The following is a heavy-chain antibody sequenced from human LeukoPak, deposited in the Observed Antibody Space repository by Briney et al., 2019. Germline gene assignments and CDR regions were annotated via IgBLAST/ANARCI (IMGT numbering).Heavy chain of an antibody. V-gene: IGHV3-21*01. D-gene: IGHD1-26*01. J-gene: IGHJ3*02. Sequence: GGSLRLSCAASGFTFSSYSMSWVRQAPGKGLEWVSSISSSSSYIYYADSVKGRFTISRDNAKNSLYLQMNSLRAEDTAVYYCAREVFSGSYYGIWGQGTMVTVSS. CDR3: AREVFSGSYYGI. CDR1: GFTFSSYS. CDR2: ISSSSSYI.